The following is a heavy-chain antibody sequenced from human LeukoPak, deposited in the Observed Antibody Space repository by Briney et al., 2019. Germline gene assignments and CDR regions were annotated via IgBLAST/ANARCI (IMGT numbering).Heavy chain of an antibody. CDR2: ISYDGSNK. J-gene: IGHJ1*01. CDR3: AKAIYSGSYYGLYFQH. CDR1: GLTFSTYG. V-gene: IGHV3-30*18. D-gene: IGHD1-26*01. Sequence: GGSLRLSCAASGLTFSTYGIHWVRQAPGKGLEWVAVISYDGSNKYYADSVKGRFTISRDNSKNTLYLQTNSLRAEDTAVYYCAKAIYSGSYYGLYFQHWGQGTLVTVSS.